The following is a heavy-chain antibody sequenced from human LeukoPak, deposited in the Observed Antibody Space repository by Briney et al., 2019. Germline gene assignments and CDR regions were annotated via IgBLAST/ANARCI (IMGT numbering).Heavy chain of an antibody. CDR1: GGSISSYY. V-gene: IGHV4-59*01. D-gene: IGHD3-9*01. Sequence: SETLSLTCTVSGGSISSYYWSWIRQPPGKGLEWIGYIHYSGSTNYNPSLKSRVTISVDTSKNQFSLKLSPVTAADTAVYYCARVMDFDWYLDYWGQGTLVTVSS. CDR2: IHYSGST. CDR3: ARVMDFDWYLDY. J-gene: IGHJ4*02.